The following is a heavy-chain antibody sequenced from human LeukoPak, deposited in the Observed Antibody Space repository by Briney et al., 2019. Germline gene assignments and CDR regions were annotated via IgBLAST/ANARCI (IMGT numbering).Heavy chain of an antibody. V-gene: IGHV1-69*13. CDR1: GYTFTGNY. J-gene: IGHJ3*02. Sequence: GASVKVSCKPSGYTFTGNYMHWVRQAPGQGLEWMGGIIPILGTANYAQKFQGRVTITADESTSTAYMELSSLRSEDTAVYYCARDVYCSGGSCYWSYGAFDIWGQGTMVTVSS. CDR2: IIPILGTA. CDR3: ARDVYCSGGSCYWSYGAFDI. D-gene: IGHD2-15*01.